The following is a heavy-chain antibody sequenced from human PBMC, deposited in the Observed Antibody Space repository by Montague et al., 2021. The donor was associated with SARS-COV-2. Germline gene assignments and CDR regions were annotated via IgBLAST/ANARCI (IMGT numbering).Heavy chain of an antibody. Sequence: SLSLSFAASGFTFSDYYMSWIRQAPGKGLEWVSYISSSSSYTNYADSVKGRFTISRDNAKNSLYLQMNSPRAEDTAVYYCARDMRVYYYDSSGYYYYYGMDVWGQGTTVTVSS. CDR3: ARDMRVYYYDSSGYYYYYGMDV. V-gene: IGHV3-11*05. CDR2: ISSSSSYT. CDR1: GFTFSDYY. D-gene: IGHD3-22*01. J-gene: IGHJ6*02.